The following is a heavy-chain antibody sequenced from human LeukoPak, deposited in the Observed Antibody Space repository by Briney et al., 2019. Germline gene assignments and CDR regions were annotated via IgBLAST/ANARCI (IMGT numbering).Heavy chain of an antibody. CDR3: ARDPSYYDSSGEYY. CDR2: ISSSSSYI. D-gene: IGHD3-22*01. V-gene: IGHV3-21*01. Sequence: GGSLRLSCAASGFTFSSYSMNWVRQAPGKGLEWVSSISSSSSYIYYADSAKGRFTISRDNAKNSLYLQMNSLRAEDTAVYYCARDPSYYDSSGEYYWGQGTLVTVSS. CDR1: GFTFSSYS. J-gene: IGHJ4*02.